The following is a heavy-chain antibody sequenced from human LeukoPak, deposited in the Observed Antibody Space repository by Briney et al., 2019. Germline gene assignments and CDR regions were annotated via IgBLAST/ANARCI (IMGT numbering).Heavy chain of an antibody. D-gene: IGHD3-22*01. CDR1: GGSISSGGYY. Sequence: PSQTLSLTCTVSGGSISSGGYYWSWIRQHPGKGLEWIGYIYYSGSTYYNPSLKSRVTISVDTSKNQFSLKLSSVTAADTAVYYCARAREVGGYYYDDHWGQGTLVTVSS. V-gene: IGHV4-31*03. CDR3: ARAREVGGYYYDDH. CDR2: IYYSGST. J-gene: IGHJ4*02.